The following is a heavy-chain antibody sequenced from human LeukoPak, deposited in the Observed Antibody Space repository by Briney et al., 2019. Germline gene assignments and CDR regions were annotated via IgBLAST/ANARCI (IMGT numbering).Heavy chain of an antibody. Sequence: GGSLRLSCAASGFTFSNAWMSWVRQAPGKGLEWVGRIKSKTDGGTTDYAAPVKGRFTISRDDSKNTLYLQMNSLKTEDTAVYYCTTDLIAAAGTKRLPIYWYFDLWGRGTLVTVSS. D-gene: IGHD6-13*01. CDR2: IKSKTDGGTT. J-gene: IGHJ2*01. V-gene: IGHV3-15*01. CDR3: TTDLIAAAGTKRLPIYWYFDL. CDR1: GFTFSNAW.